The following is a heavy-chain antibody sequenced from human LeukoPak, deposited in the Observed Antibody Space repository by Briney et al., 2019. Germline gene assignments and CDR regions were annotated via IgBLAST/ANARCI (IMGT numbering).Heavy chain of an antibody. V-gene: IGHV4-4*07. D-gene: IGHD2-2*01. CDR3: ASSGCSSTSCYGLIDY. J-gene: IGHJ4*02. Sequence: SETLSLTCTVSGGSISSYYWSWIRQPAGKGLEWIGRIYTSGSTNYNPSLKSRVTMSVDTSKNQFSLKLSSVTAADTAVYYCASSGCSSTSCYGLIDYWGQGTLVTVSS. CDR2: IYTSGST. CDR1: GGSISSYY.